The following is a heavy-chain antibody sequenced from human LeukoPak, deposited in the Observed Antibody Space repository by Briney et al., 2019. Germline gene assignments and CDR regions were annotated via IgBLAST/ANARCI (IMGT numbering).Heavy chain of an antibody. J-gene: IGHJ5*02. V-gene: IGHV1-18*01. CDR3: ARDHRGGVSSGWRNWFDP. CDR1: GYTFTSYG. D-gene: IGHD6-19*01. CDR2: ISAYNGNT. Sequence: GASVKVSCKASGYTFTSYGISWVRQAPGQGLEWMGWISAYNGNTNYAQKLQGRVTMTTDTSTSTAYMELRSLRSDDTAVYYCARDHRGGVSSGWRNWFDPWGQGTLVTVSS.